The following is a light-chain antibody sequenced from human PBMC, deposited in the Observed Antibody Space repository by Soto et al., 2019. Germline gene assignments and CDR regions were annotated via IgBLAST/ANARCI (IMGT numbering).Light chain of an antibody. CDR3: MRATHLPLT. J-gene: IGKJ4*01. Sequence: DVVMTQSPLSLPVTLGQPASISCRSSQSLVYSDGNTYLNWFQQRPGQSPRRLIYKVSNRDSGFXAXXSASGSGSDVTLTISRVEAEDVGVYCCMRATHLPLTFGGGTKVEIK. CDR1: QSLVYSDGNTY. V-gene: IGKV2-30*01. CDR2: KVS.